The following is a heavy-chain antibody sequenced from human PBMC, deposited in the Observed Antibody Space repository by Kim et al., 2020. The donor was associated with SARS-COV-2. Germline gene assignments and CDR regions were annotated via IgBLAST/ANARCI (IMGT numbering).Heavy chain of an antibody. J-gene: IGHJ5*02. CDR1: GASLITASSY. D-gene: IGHD6-25*01. CDR2: VYYSGST. CDR3: ARLAKRPFGWIDP. V-gene: IGHV4-39*07. Sequence: SETLSLTCTVSGASLITASSYWVWIRQPPGKGLDWIGTVYYSGSTYYDPSLKSRVTLSVDTSKNQFSLNLNSLTAADTAVYYCARLAKRPFGWIDPWGQGTLVIVSS.